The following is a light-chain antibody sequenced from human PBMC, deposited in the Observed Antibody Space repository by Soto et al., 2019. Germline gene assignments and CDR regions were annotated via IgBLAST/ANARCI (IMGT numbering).Light chain of an antibody. CDR2: EVS. CDR3: SSYAGSNKSV. J-gene: IGLJ1*01. Sequence: QSALTQPPSASGSRGQSVTISCTGTSSDVGGYNYVSWYQQHPGKAPKLMIYEVSKRPSGVPDRFSGSKSGNTASLTVSGLQAEDEADYYCSSYAGSNKSVFGTGTKVTVL. CDR1: SSDVGGYNY. V-gene: IGLV2-8*01.